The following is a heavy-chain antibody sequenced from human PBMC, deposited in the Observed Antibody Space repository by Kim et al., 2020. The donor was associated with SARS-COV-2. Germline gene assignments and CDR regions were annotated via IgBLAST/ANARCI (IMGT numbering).Heavy chain of an antibody. CDR2: ISGSGGST. V-gene: IGHV3-23*01. J-gene: IGHJ4*02. CDR1: GFTFSSYA. Sequence: GGSLRLSCAASGFTFSSYAMSWVRQAPGKGLEWVSAISGSGGSTYYADSVKGRFTISRDNSKNTLYLQMNSLRAEDTAVYYCAKDPCGGDCYSGFDYWGQGTLVTVSS. CDR3: AKDPCGGDCYSGFDY. D-gene: IGHD2-21*02.